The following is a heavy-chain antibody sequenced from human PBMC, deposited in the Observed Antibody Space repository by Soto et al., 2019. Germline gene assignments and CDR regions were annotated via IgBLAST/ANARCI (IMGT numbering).Heavy chain of an antibody. CDR1: GGTFSSYA. CDR2: IIPIFGTA. CDR3: ARVPQYDYVDYNNWFDP. D-gene: IGHD4-17*01. J-gene: IGHJ5*02. V-gene: IGHV1-69*01. Sequence: QVQLVQSGAEVKKPGSSVKVSCKASGGTFSSYAISWVRQAPGQGLEWMGVIIPIFGTANYAQKFQGRVTITADESTSTAYMELSSLRSEDTAVYYCARVPQYDYVDYNNWFDPWGQGTLVTVSS.